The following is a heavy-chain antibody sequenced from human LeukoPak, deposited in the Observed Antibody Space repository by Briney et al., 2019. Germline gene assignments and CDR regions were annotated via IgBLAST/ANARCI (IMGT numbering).Heavy chain of an antibody. CDR2: IYYSGST. CDR3: AREWRDYGDYSHYYYGMDV. J-gene: IGHJ6*02. V-gene: IGHV4-59*01. CDR1: GGSISSYY. D-gene: IGHD4-17*01. Sequence: SETLSLTCTVSGGSISSYYWSWIRQPPGKGLEWIGYIYYSGSTNYNPSLKCRVTISVDTSKNQFSLKLSSVTAADTAVYYCAREWRDYGDYSHYYYGMDVWGQGTTVTVSS.